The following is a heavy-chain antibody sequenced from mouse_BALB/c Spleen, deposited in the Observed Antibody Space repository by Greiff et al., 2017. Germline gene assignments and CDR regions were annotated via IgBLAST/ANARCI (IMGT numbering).Heavy chain of an antibody. D-gene: IGHD1-1*01. CDR3: TRKEDYYGSRTCFAY. CDR2: INPSNGGT. CDR1: GYTFTSYY. Sequence: QVQLKESGAELVKPGASVKLSCKASGYTFTSYYMYWVKQRPGQGLEWIGEINPSNGGTNFNEKFKSKATLTVDKSSSTAYMQLSSLTSEDSAVYYCTRKEDYYGSRTCFAYWGQGTLVTVSA. J-gene: IGHJ3*01. V-gene: IGHV1S81*02.